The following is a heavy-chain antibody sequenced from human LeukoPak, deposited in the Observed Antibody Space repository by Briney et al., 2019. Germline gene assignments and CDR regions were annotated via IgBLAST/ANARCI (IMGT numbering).Heavy chain of an antibody. Sequence: SETLSLTCTVSGGSINSNYWNWIRQPPGKGLAWIGFIYYSGSTSYNPSLKSRVTISLDTSKNQFSLKLSSVTAADTAVYYCARDISSLGYYYYMDVWGKGTTVTVSS. CDR1: GGSINSNY. CDR2: IYYSGST. J-gene: IGHJ6*03. CDR3: ARDISSLGYYYYMDV. D-gene: IGHD2/OR15-2a*01. V-gene: IGHV4-59*01.